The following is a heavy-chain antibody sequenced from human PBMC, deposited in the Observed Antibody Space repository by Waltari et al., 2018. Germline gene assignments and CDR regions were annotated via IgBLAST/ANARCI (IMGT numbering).Heavy chain of an antibody. CDR1: GFTFTSSA. D-gene: IGHD1-7*01. CDR2: IVVGSGNT. J-gene: IGHJ6*03. CDR3: AAPLEELGIGSYYYMDV. V-gene: IGHV1-58*01. Sequence: QMQLVQSGPEVKKPGTSVKVSCKASGFTFTSSAVQWVRQARGQRLEWIGWIVVGSGNTNYAQKFQERVTITRDMSTSTAYMELSSLRSEDTAVYYCAAPLEELGIGSYYYMDVWGKGTTVTVSS.